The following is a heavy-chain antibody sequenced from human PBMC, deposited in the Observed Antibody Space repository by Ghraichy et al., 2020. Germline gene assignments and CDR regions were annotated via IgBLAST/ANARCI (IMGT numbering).Heavy chain of an antibody. V-gene: IGHV4-38-2*01. J-gene: IGHJ4*02. CDR1: GYSISSGYY. Sequence: SETLSLTCAVSGYSISSGYYWGWIRQPPGKGLEWIGSIYHSGSTYYNPSLKSRVTISVDTSKNQFSLKLSSVTAADTAVYYCARTSSIYGSGSYDFDYWGQGTLVTVSS. D-gene: IGHD3-10*01. CDR2: IYHSGST. CDR3: ARTSSIYGSGSYDFDY.